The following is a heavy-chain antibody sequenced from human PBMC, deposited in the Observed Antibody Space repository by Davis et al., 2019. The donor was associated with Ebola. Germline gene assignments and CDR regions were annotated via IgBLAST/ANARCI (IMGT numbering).Heavy chain of an antibody. Sequence: GESLKISCAASGFTFSSYAMSWVRQAPGKGLEWVSAISGSGGSTYYADSVKGRFTISRDNSKNTLYLQMNSLRAEDTAVYYCAAGGIGGGFDVWGHGTMVTVSS. J-gene: IGHJ3*01. CDR3: AAGGIGGGFDV. CDR1: GFTFSSYA. D-gene: IGHD1-14*01. CDR2: ISGSGGST. V-gene: IGHV3-23*01.